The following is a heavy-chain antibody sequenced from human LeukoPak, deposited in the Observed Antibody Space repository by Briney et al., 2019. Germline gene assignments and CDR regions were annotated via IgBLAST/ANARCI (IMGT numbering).Heavy chain of an antibody. J-gene: IGHJ4*02. D-gene: IGHD3-22*01. V-gene: IGHV1-2*02. CDR2: INPKSGGR. Sequence: ASVKVSCKSAGYTFNDFYIHWVRVAPGQGLEWMGWINPKSGGRSSAQTFQGRGTLTRDRPITTVFMELSRLTSADTAVSYCARGARLTYYYDSSRFSCFADWGQGTLVTVSS. CDR1: GYTFNDFY. CDR3: ARGARLTYYYDSSRFSCFAD.